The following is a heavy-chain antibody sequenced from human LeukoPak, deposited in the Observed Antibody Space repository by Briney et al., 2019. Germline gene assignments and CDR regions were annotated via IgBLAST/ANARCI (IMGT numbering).Heavy chain of an antibody. V-gene: IGHV4-61*01. CDR1: GGSVSRGSYY. Sequence: PSETLSLTCTVPGGSVSRGSYYWSWTRQPPGKGLEWIGYIHHSGTTNYSPSLKSRVTISVDMSKNQFFLNLTSVTAADTAVYYCARGRLGATYWGQGTLVTVSS. D-gene: IGHD1-26*01. J-gene: IGHJ4*02. CDR2: IHHSGTT. CDR3: ARGRLGATY.